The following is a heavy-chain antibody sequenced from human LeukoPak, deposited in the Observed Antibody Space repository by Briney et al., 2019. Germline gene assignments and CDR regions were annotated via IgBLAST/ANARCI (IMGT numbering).Heavy chain of an antibody. CDR2: IYTSGST. Sequence: SETLSLTCTVSGGSISSGSYYWSWIRQPAGKGLEWIGRIYTSGSTNYNPSLKSRVTISVDTSKNQISLKLSSVTAADTAVYYCARGYGDYGPLDYWGQGTLVTVSS. CDR1: GGSISSGSYY. J-gene: IGHJ4*02. V-gene: IGHV4-61*02. CDR3: ARGYGDYGPLDY. D-gene: IGHD4-17*01.